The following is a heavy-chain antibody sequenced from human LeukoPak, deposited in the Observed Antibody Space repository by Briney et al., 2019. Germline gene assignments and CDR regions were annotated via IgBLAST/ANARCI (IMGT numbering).Heavy chain of an antibody. V-gene: IGHV1-69*01. CDR3: ARVAKYYYDSSGYYLGVDGRADFDY. CDR2: IIPIFGTA. J-gene: IGHJ4*02. D-gene: IGHD3-22*01. CDR1: GGTFSSYA. Sequence: SVKVSCKASGGTFSSYAISWVRQAPGQGLEWMGGIIPIFGTANYAQKFQGRVTITADESTSTAYMELSSLRSEDTAVYYCARVAKYYYDSSGYYLGVDGRADFDYWGQGTLVTVSS.